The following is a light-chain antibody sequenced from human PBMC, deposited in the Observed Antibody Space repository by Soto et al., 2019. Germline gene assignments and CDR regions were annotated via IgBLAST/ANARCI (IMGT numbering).Light chain of an antibody. CDR2: GAS. CDR3: RQYNNWPPWT. Sequence: EIVMTQSPATLSVSPGERATLSCRASQSVSSNLAWFQQKPGQAPRLLIYGASTRATGIPARFSGSGSGTEFTLTISSRQSEDFAVYYCRQYNNWPPWTFGKGTKVEIK. V-gene: IGKV3-15*01. CDR1: QSVSSN. J-gene: IGKJ1*01.